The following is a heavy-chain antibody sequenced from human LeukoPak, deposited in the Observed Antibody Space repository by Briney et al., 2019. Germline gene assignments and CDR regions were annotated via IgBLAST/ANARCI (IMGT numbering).Heavy chain of an antibody. Sequence: PSETLSLTCTVSGGSISSNYWSWIRQPPGKGLEWIGYIYYSGSTNYNPSLKSRVTISVDTSKNQFSLKLSSVTAADTAVYYCARAQYYDFWSGYYAYYYGVDVWGQGTTVTVSS. J-gene: IGHJ6*02. D-gene: IGHD3-3*01. CDR3: ARAQYYDFWSGYYAYYYGVDV. CDR1: GGSISSNY. CDR2: IYYSGST. V-gene: IGHV4-59*01.